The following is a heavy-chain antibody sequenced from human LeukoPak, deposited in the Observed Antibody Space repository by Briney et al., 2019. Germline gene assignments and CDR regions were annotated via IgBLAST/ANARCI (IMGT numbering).Heavy chain of an antibody. D-gene: IGHD1-26*01. CDR2: IRNDGSDK. CDR1: VCTFSNYG. J-gene: IGHJ4*02. Sequence: PGGSLRLSCAASVCTFSNYGIHSVRQAPGRGLEWVAFIRNDGSDKYYADYVSGRFTISLDNSKNTGDVQINSLRAEHTAVYSCAKEQALVGTTYYFGHWGQGTLVTVSS. CDR3: AKEQALVGTTYYFGH. V-gene: IGHV3-30*02.